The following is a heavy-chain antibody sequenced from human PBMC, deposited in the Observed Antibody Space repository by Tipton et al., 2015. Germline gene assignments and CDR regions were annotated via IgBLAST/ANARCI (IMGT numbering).Heavy chain of an antibody. CDR1: GASLSNYY. Sequence: TLSLTCTVSGASLSNYYWNWIRQPPGKGLEWIGYIYSSGSTNYAPSLESRVTMSIDTSKNQFSLTLTSVNTADTAVYYCARIRGRYVLDHWGQGTLVTVSS. D-gene: IGHD3-16*01. CDR2: IYSSGST. J-gene: IGHJ4*02. V-gene: IGHV4-59*01. CDR3: ARIRGRYVLDH.